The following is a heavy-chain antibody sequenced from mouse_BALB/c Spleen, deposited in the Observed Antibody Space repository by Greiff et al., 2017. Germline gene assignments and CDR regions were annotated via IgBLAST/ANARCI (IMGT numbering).Heavy chain of an antibody. J-gene: IGHJ2*01. CDR3: ARNLYYGTSFDY. D-gene: IGHD1-1*01. Sequence: VMLVESGPGLVQPSQSLSITCTVSGFSLTSYGVHWVRQSPGKGLEWLGVIWSGGSTDYNAAFISRLSISKDNSKSQVFFKMNSLQANDTAIYYCARNLYYGTSFDYWGQGTTLTVSS. V-gene: IGHV2-2*02. CDR2: IWSGGST. CDR1: GFSLTSYG.